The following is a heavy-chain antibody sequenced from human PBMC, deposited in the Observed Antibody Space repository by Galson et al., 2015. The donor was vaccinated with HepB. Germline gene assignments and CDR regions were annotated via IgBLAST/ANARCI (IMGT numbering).Heavy chain of an antibody. Sequence: CAISGDSVSSNSAAWNWIRQSPSRGLEWLGRTYYRSKWYNDYAVSVKSRITINPDTSKNQFSLQLNSVTPEDTAVYYCARGELYSSGWYIHYYYMDVWGKGTTVTVSS. J-gene: IGHJ6*03. CDR2: TYYRSKWYN. CDR3: ARGELYSSGWYIHYYYMDV. D-gene: IGHD6-19*01. V-gene: IGHV6-1*01. CDR1: GDSVSSNSAA.